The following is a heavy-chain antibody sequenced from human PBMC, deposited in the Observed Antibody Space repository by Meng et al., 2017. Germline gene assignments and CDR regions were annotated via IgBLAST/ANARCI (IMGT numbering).Heavy chain of an antibody. Sequence: ASVKVSCKASGYTFTGYYMHWVRPAPGQGLEWMGRINPNSGGTNYAQKLQGRVTMTRDTSISTAYMELSRLRSDDTAVYYCPRASRHCSSWYGYDYWGQGTLVTVSS. CDR2: INPNSGGT. V-gene: IGHV1-2*06. J-gene: IGHJ4*02. CDR1: GYTFTGYY. D-gene: IGHD6-13*01. CDR3: PRASRHCSSWYGYDY.